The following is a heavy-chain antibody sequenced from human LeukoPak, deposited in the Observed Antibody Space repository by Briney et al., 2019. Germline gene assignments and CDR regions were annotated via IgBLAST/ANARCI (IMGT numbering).Heavy chain of an antibody. Sequence: SRTVSLTCAISGDSVSNNNVAWNWVRQSPSRGLEWLGRTYYRSKWYNDSAVSVKSRITITPDTSKYQVSLQLSSVSLEDTAIYFCARVQQLEQGFHYWGQGTLVTFST. D-gene: IGHD6-13*01. V-gene: IGHV6-1*01. J-gene: IGHJ4*02. CDR3: ARVQQLEQGFHY. CDR1: GDSVSNNNVA. CDR2: TYYRSKWYN.